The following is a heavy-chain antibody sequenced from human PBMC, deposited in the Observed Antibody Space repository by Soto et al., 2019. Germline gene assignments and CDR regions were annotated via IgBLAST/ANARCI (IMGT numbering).Heavy chain of an antibody. CDR1: GYSISNGGYY. Sequence: PSETLSLTCTFSGYSISNGGYYWSWIRQRPGEGLEWLGYIYYSGSTYYNPSLKSRPSISVDTSKNQFSLKVNSVTAADTAVYYCARTTDAFDIWGQGTMVTVSS. D-gene: IGHD1-1*01. V-gene: IGHV4-31*03. J-gene: IGHJ3*02. CDR2: IYYSGST. CDR3: ARTTDAFDI.